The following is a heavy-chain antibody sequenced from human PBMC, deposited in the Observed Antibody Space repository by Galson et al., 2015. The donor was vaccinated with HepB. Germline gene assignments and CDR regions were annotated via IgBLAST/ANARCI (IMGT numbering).Heavy chain of an antibody. CDR3: ARVRASSDYRDF. CDR2: IYSDGRT. CDR1: GFTVSSNY. Sequence: SLRLSCAASGFTVSSNYMNWVRQAPGKGLEYVSVIYSDGRTYYPDSVKGRFTVFGDSSKNTLYLQMNNLRAEDTAVYYCARVRASSDYRDFWGQGTLVTVSS. D-gene: IGHD3-22*01. V-gene: IGHV3-53*01. J-gene: IGHJ4*02.